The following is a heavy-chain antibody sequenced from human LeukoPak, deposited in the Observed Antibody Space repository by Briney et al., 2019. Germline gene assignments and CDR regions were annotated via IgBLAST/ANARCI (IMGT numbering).Heavy chain of an antibody. Sequence: KSSETLSLTCTVSGGSISSYYWSWIRQPPGKGLEWIGYIYYGGSTNYNPSLKSRVTISVDTSKNQFSLKLSSVTAADTAVYYCARHLGGWYVLDYWGQGTLVTVSS. CDR2: IYYGGST. V-gene: IGHV4-59*08. J-gene: IGHJ4*02. CDR3: ARHLGGWYVLDY. D-gene: IGHD6-19*01. CDR1: GGSISSYY.